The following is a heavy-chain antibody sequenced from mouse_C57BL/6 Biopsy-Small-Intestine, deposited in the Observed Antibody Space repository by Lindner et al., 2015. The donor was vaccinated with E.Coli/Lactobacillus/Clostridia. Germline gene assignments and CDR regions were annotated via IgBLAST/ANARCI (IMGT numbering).Heavy chain of an antibody. CDR3: ARRDYYGSSLDY. D-gene: IGHD1-1*01. CDR2: IYPRSGNT. CDR1: GYTFTSYG. V-gene: IGHV1-81*01. Sequence: VQLQESGAELMKPGASVKISCKASGYTFTSYGISWVKQRTGQGLEWIGEIYPRSGNTYYNEKFKGKATFTADTSSNTAYMQLSSLTSEDSAVYFCARRDYYGSSLDYWGQGTTLTVSS. J-gene: IGHJ2*01.